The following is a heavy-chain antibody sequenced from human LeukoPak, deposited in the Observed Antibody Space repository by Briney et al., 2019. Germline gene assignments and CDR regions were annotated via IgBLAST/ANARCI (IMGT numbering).Heavy chain of an antibody. CDR1: GGSFSGYY. CDR3: ARRMTQWLGRMPDY. V-gene: IGHV4-34*01. J-gene: IGHJ4*02. D-gene: IGHD6-19*01. Sequence: SETLSLTCAVYGGSFSGYYWSWIRQPPGKGLEWIGGINHSGSTNYNPSLKSRVTISVDTSKNQFSLKLSSVTAADTAVYYCARRMTQWLGRMPDYWGQGTLVTVSS. CDR2: INHSGST.